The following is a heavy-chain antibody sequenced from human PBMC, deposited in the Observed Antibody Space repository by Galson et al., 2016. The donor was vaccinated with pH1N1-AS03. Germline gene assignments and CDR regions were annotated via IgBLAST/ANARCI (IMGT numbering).Heavy chain of an antibody. CDR2: TYYRSRWKN. J-gene: IGHJ4*02. V-gene: IGHV6-1*01. CDR3: AGMQLGALHF. CDR1: GDSVSSNSAA. D-gene: IGHD1-1*01. Sequence: CAISGDSVSSNSAAWNWIRLSPSRGLEWLGRTYYRSRWKNDYAVSVKSRIIINPDTSKYQFSLQLNSVTPEDTAIYYCAGMQLGALHFWGRGTLVTVSS.